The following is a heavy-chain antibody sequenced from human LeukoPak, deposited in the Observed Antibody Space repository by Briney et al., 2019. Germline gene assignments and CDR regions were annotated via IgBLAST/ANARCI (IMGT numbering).Heavy chain of an antibody. V-gene: IGHV3-48*01. CDR2: ISSSSSTI. Sequence: GGSLRLSCAASGFTFSSYSMNWVRQAPGKGLEWVSYISSSSSTIYYADSVKGRFTISRDNSKNTLYLQMNSLRPEDTSVYYCARSPTSWYFDYWGQGTLVTVSS. D-gene: IGHD2-2*01. J-gene: IGHJ4*02. CDR1: GFTFSSYS. CDR3: ARSPTSWYFDY.